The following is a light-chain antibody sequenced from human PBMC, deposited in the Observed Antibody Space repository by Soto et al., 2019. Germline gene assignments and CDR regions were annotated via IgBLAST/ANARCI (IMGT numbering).Light chain of an antibody. Sequence: ETVLTQSPVTLSLSPWERATLSCRASQSVRSRYLAWYQQKPGQAPRLLISGASSRATGIPDRFSGSGSGTDFTLTVSRLEPEDFALYYCQQYGNSPITFGQGTRLEIK. CDR3: QQYGNSPIT. J-gene: IGKJ5*01. CDR1: QSVRSRY. V-gene: IGKV3-20*01. CDR2: GAS.